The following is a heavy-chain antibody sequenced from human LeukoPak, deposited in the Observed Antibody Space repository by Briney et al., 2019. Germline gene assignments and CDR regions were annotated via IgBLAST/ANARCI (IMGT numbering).Heavy chain of an antibody. CDR2: IYFSGIT. J-gene: IGHJ4*02. V-gene: IGHV4-59*02. D-gene: IGHD3-3*01. CDR1: GGPVTSYY. Sequence: SETLSLTCTVSGGPVTSYYWNWIRQPPGKGLEWIGHIYFSGITNYNPSLKSRVTISLDTSKNQFSLKLRSVAVRNPAVNSWTSSGFGVVTFYYRGERTLVTVSS. CDR3: TSSGFGVVTFYY.